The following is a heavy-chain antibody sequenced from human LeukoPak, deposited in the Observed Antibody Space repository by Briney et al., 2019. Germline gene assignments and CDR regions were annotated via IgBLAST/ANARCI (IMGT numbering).Heavy chain of an antibody. Sequence: EWVSVIYSGGSTYYADSVKGRFTISRDNSKNTLYLQMNSLRAEDTAVYYCARPVISSGSYFLWGQGTLVTVSS. CDR3: ARPVISSGSYFL. J-gene: IGHJ4*02. D-gene: IGHD1-26*01. V-gene: IGHV3-53*01. CDR2: IYSGGST.